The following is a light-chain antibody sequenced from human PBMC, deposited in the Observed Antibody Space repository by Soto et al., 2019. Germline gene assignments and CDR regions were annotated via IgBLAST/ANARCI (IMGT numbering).Light chain of an antibody. CDR1: STDVGGHNY. V-gene: IGLV2-8*01. Sequence: QSVLTQPPSASGSPGQSVAISCTGTSTDVGGHNYVSWFQQHPGKAPKLIISEVSKRPSGVPDRFSGSKSGNMASLTVSGLQAEDEADYYCSSYAGSNNVVFGGGTKLTVL. J-gene: IGLJ2*01. CDR3: SSYAGSNNVV. CDR2: EVS.